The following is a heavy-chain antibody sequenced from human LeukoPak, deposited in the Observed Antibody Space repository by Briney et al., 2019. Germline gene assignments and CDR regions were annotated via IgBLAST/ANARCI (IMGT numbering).Heavy chain of an antibody. CDR2: ISGSGGST. J-gene: IGHJ4*02. Sequence: GGSLRLSCAASGFTFSSYATSWVRQAPGKGLEWVSAISGSGGSTYYAGSVKGRFTISRDNSKNTLYLQMNSLRAEDTAVYYCARRGADTFIIDSWGQGTLVTVSS. CDR3: ARRGADTFIIDS. D-gene: IGHD5-18*01. V-gene: IGHV3-23*01. CDR1: GFTFSSYA.